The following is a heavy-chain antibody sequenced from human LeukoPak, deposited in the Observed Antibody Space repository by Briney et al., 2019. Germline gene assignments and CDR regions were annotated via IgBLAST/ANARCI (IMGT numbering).Heavy chain of an antibody. CDR1: GGTFSSYA. CDR2: IIPIFGTA. CDR3: ARGANSGSYFSAFDY. J-gene: IGHJ4*02. V-gene: IGHV1-69*13. D-gene: IGHD1-26*01. Sequence: SVTVSCKASGGTFSSYAISWVRQAPGQGLEWMGGIIPIFGTANYAQKFQGRVTITADESTSTAYMELSSLRSEDTAVYYCARGANSGSYFSAFDYWGQGTLVTVSS.